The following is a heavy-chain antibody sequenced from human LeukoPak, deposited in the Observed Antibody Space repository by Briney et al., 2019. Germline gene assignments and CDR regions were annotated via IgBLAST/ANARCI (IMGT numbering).Heavy chain of an antibody. D-gene: IGHD6-19*01. CDR3: ARATPISGWYSVY. Sequence: GGSLRLSCAASGFTFSSYEMNWVRQAPGKGLEWVANIKQDGSEKYFVDSVEGRFTISRDNAKNSLYLQMNSLGAEDTAVYYCARATPISGWYSVYWGQGTLVTVPS. V-gene: IGHV3-7*01. J-gene: IGHJ4*02. CDR1: GFTFSSYE. CDR2: IKQDGSEK.